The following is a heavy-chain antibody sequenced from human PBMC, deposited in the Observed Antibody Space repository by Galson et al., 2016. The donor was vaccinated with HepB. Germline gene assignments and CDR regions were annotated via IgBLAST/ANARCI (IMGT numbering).Heavy chain of an antibody. J-gene: IGHJ4*02. CDR1: GGTFSSST. V-gene: IGHV1-69*06. Sequence: SVKVSCKASGGTFSSSTFNWVRQAPGQGLEWMGEIIPMSGRTNYAQNFQGRLTITADKSTSTAYMELSSLRFEDTAVYYCANLIGDSRSYRDNWGQGSLVTASS. CDR2: IIPMSGRT. D-gene: IGHD3-16*02. CDR3: ANLIGDSRSYRDN.